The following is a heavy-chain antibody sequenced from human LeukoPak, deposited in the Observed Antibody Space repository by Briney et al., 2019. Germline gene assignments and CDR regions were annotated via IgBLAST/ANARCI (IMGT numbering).Heavy chain of an antibody. CDR1: GGSISTYY. V-gene: IGHV4-59*01. CDR2: TYYSGNT. Sequence: PSETLSLTCTVSGGSISTYYWSWIRQSPGKGLEWIGYTYYSGNTNKNPSLKSRLIISVDTSKNQFSLKLSSVTAADTAVYYCATGAVPWYFGYWGQGTLVTVSS. CDR3: ATGAVPWYFGY. J-gene: IGHJ4*02. D-gene: IGHD6-19*01.